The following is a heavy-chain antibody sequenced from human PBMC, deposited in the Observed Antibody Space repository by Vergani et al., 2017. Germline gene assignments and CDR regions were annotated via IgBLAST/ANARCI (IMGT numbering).Heavy chain of an antibody. D-gene: IGHD6-19*01. CDR1: GGSISSGSYY. CDR3: ARDRAVAGRPYDYFYAMDV. CDR2: IYTSESS. V-gene: IGHV4-61*02. J-gene: IGHJ6*02. Sequence: QVQLQQWGAGLVKPSQTLSLTCTVSGGSISSGSYYWSWIRQPAGKGLEWIGHIYTSESSNYNPSLKSRVTISVDTSNTQFSLKLCSLPAADTAMYYCARDRAVAGRPYDYFYAMDVWGQGTTVTVSS.